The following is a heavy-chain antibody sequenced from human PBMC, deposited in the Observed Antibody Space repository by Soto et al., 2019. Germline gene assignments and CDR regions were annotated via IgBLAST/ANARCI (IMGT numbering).Heavy chain of an antibody. V-gene: IGHV3-33*01. D-gene: IGHD3-10*01. J-gene: IGHJ4*02. Sequence: PGGSLRLSCAASGFTFSSYGMHWVRQAPGKGLEWVAVIWYDGSNKYYADPVKGRFTISRDNSKNTLYLQMNSLRAEDTAVYYCARVGEDYYGSGSYYQKPFDYWGQGTLVTVSS. CDR1: GFTFSSYG. CDR2: IWYDGSNK. CDR3: ARVGEDYYGSGSYYQKPFDY.